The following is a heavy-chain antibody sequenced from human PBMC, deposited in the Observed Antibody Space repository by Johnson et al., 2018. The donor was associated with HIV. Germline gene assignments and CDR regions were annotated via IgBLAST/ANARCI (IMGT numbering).Heavy chain of an antibody. CDR2: ISWNSGSI. D-gene: IGHD6-13*01. Sequence: VQLVESRGGVVRPGGSLRLSCAASGFTFDDYGMSWVRQAPGKGLEWVSGISWNSGSIGYADSVKGRFTISRDNSKNTVYLQMNSLRAEDTAVYYCARVGQLARTHAFDIWGQGTMVTVSS. V-gene: IGHV3-20*04. CDR3: ARVGQLARTHAFDI. CDR1: GFTFDDYG. J-gene: IGHJ3*02.